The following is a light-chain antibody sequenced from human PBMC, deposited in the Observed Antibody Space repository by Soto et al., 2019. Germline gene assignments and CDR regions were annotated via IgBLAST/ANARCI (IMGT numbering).Light chain of an antibody. J-gene: IGKJ1*01. CDR3: QQYSTYKM. CDR1: QSINSL. CDR2: KAS. V-gene: IGKV1-5*03. Sequence: DIQMTQSPSILSASGGDRVTITCRASQSINSLLAWYQQKPGKAPKLLIYKASSLESGVPSRFSGSGSGTEFTLTISCLQPDDFATYYCQQYSTYKMFGQGTKVDIK.